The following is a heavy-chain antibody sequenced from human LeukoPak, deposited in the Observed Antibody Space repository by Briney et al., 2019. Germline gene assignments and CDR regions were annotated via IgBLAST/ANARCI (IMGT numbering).Heavy chain of an antibody. Sequence: KPSETLSLTCAVYGGSFSGYYWSWIRQPPGKGLEWIGEINHSGSTNYNPSLKSRVTISVDTSKNQFSLKLSSVTAADTAVYYCARGLYQYYYDSSGYGYYFDYWGQGTLVTVSS. CDR3: ARGLYQYYYDSSGYGYYFDY. V-gene: IGHV4-34*01. D-gene: IGHD3-22*01. CDR2: INHSGST. J-gene: IGHJ4*02. CDR1: GGSFSGYY.